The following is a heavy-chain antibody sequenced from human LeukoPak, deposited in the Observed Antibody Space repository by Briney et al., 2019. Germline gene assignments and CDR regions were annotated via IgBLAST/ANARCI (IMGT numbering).Heavy chain of an antibody. D-gene: IGHD3-22*01. CDR2: INPNSGGT. J-gene: IGHJ5*02. CDR3: ARNYYGSSGYWDWFDP. CDR1: GYTFTGYY. Sequence: ASVKVSCKASGYTFTGYYMHWVRQAPGQGLEWMGWINPNSGGTNYAQKFQGRVTMTRDTSISTAYMELSRLRSDDTAVYYCARNYYGSSGYWDWFDPWGQGTLVTVSS. V-gene: IGHV1-2*02.